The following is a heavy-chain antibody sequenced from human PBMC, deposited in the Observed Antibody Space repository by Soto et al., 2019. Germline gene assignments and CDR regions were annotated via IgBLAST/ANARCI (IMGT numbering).Heavy chain of an antibody. J-gene: IGHJ5*02. Sequence: GGSLRISCAASGFTFSSYSMNWVRQAPGKGLEWVSSISSSSSYIYYADSVKGRFTISRDNAKNSLYLQMNSLRAEDTAVYYCASGLIAARSRHLNWFDPWGQGTLVTVSS. CDR2: ISSSSSYI. D-gene: IGHD6-6*01. CDR1: GFTFSSYS. V-gene: IGHV3-21*01. CDR3: ASGLIAARSRHLNWFDP.